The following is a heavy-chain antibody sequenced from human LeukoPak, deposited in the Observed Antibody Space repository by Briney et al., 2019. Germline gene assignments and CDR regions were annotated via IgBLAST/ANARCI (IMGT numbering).Heavy chain of an antibody. CDR1: GGSISSYY. Sequence: SETLSLTCTVSGGSISSYYWSWIRQPPGKGVEWIGYVYYSGSAHYNPSLKSRVTISVDTSKNQFSLKESSVTAADTAIYYCAGGTYYYFDYWGQGTLVTVSS. J-gene: IGHJ4*02. D-gene: IGHD1-26*01. V-gene: IGHV4-59*01. CDR2: VYYSGSA. CDR3: AGGTYYYFDY.